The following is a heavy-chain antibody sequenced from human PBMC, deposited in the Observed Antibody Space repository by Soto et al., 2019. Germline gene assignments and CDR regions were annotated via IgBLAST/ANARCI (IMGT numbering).Heavy chain of an antibody. CDR2: ISSSSSYI. CDR3: ARDKGPLGRAFDI. V-gene: IGHV3-21*01. Sequence: PGGSLRLSCAASGFTFSSYSMNWVRQAPGKGLEWVSSISSSSSYIYYADSVKGRFTISRDNAKNSLYLQMNSLRAEDTAVYYCARDKGPLGRAFDIWGQGTMVTVS. J-gene: IGHJ3*02. CDR1: GFTFSSYS. D-gene: IGHD3-10*01.